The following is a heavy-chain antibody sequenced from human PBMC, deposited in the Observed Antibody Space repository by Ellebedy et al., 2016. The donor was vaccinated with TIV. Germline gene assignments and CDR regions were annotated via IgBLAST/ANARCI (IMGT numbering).Heavy chain of an antibody. CDR2: ISVYTGNS. CDR3: ARDMVQGMVSRYLWFDY. D-gene: IGHD5/OR15-5a*01. Sequence: ASVKVSCKASGYIFTTYYMHWVRQAPGQGLEWMGWISVYTGNSEYARKFQGRVTVTTDTSTSTAYLELRSLRSDDTAVYYCARDMVQGMVSRYLWFDYWGQGTRVTVSS. V-gene: IGHV1-18*04. J-gene: IGHJ4*02. CDR1: GYIFTTYY.